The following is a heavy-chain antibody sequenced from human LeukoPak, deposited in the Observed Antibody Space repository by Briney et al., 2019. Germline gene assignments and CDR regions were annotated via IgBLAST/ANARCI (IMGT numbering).Heavy chain of an antibody. CDR1: GWSFSGYY. V-gene: IGHV4-34*01. J-gene: IGHJ5*02. Sequence: SETLSLTCAVYGWSFSGYYWSWIRQPPGKGLEWIGEINHSGSTNYNPSLKSRVTISVDTSKNQFSLKLSSVTAADTAVYYCARGSRRGYCSSTSCSNWFDPWGQGTLVTVSS. CDR3: ARGSRRGYCSSTSCSNWFDP. D-gene: IGHD2-2*01. CDR2: INHSGST.